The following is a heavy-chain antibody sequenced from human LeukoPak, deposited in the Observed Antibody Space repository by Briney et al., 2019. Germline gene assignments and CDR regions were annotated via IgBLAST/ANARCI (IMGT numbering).Heavy chain of an antibody. V-gene: IGHV4-59*08. CDR2: IYYSGST. J-gene: IGHJ4*02. CDR1: GGSISSYY. Sequence: SETLSLTCTVSGGSISSYYWSWIRQPPGKGLEWIGYIYYSGSTNYNPSLKSRVTISVDTSRNQFSLKLSSVTAADTAVYYCASAYSSSWFDYWGQGTLVTVSS. CDR3: ASAYSSSWFDY. D-gene: IGHD6-13*01.